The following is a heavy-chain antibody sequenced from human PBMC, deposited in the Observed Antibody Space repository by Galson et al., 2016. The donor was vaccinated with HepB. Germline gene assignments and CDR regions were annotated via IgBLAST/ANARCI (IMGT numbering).Heavy chain of an antibody. D-gene: IGHD3-10*01. CDR1: GFTFSSYA. CDR3: ARVDGCGEPLYFDY. Sequence: SLRLSCAASGFTFSSYAMHWVRQAPGKGLEWVAVISYDGTNKYYADSVKGRFTISRDNSKNTQYLQMNRLRAEDTAVYYCARVDGCGEPLYFDYWGQGTLVTVAS. CDR2: ISYDGTNK. V-gene: IGHV3-30*04. J-gene: IGHJ4*02.